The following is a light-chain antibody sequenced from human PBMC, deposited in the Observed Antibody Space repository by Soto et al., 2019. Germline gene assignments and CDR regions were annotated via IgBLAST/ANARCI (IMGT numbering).Light chain of an antibody. CDR2: GAS. CDR1: QSVSSN. J-gene: IGKJ1*01. V-gene: IGKV3-15*01. Sequence: EIVMTQSPAPLSVSPGERATLSCRASQSVSSNLAWYQQKPGQAPRLLIYGASTRATGIPARFSGSGSGTEFTLTIRSLQSEDFAVYYCQQYNNWPPWTFGQGTKVDIK. CDR3: QQYNNWPPWT.